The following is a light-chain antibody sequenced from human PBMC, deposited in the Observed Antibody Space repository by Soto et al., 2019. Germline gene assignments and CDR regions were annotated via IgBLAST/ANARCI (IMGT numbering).Light chain of an antibody. V-gene: IGLV2-23*01. CDR1: SSDVGSYNL. Sequence: QSVLTQPASVSGSPGQSITISCTGTSSDVGSYNLVSWYQQQPGKAPKLMIYEGSKRPSGVSNRLSCSKSGNSASLTFSVLQAEDEADYYCCSYAGSSTYVFGTGTKVTVL. CDR2: EGS. J-gene: IGLJ1*01. CDR3: CSYAGSSTYV.